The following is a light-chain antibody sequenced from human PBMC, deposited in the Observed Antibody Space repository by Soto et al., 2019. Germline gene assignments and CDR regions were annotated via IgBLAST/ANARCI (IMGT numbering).Light chain of an antibody. J-gene: IGKJ2*01. CDR3: QRRSNWPLT. CDR1: LSVSSY. Sequence: EIVLTQSPATLSLSPGERATLSCRASLSVSSYLAWYKQKPGQAPRLLIYDASNRPTGIAARFSCSGSGTDFTLNISGLEPEDFAVYYCQRRSNWPLTFGQGTKLEIK. V-gene: IGKV3-11*01. CDR2: DAS.